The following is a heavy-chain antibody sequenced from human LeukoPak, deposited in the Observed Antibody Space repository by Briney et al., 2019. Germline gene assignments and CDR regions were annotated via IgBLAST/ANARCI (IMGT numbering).Heavy chain of an antibody. CDR3: ASDRGSGWFDY. J-gene: IGHJ4*02. V-gene: IGHV4-4*07. CDR2: IQTSGNT. D-gene: IGHD6-19*01. Sequence: SETLSLTCTVSGGSIRNYYWNWIRQPAGKGLEWVGRIQTSGNTNYSPSLKSRITISVDRSKNQVSLKLSSVTTADTAVYYCASDRGSGWFDYWGQGTLVTVSS. CDR1: GGSIRNYY.